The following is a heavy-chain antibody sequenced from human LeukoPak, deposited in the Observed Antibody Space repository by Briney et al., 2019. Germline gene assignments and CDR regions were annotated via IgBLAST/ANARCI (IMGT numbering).Heavy chain of an antibody. J-gene: IGHJ4*02. Sequence: GGSLRLSCAASGFTFSNNWMSWVRQAPGKGLEWVANIKQDGSEKYYVDSVKGRFTISRDNAKNSLYLQMNSLRAGDTAVYYCAREGGRTPFYGGGGFDCWGQGTLVTVPS. V-gene: IGHV3-7*03. CDR3: AREGGRTPFYGGGGFDC. CDR2: IKQDGSEK. CDR1: GFTFSNNW. D-gene: IGHD3-16*01.